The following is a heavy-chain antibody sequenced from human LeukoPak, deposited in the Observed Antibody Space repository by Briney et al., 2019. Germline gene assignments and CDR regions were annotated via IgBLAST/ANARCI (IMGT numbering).Heavy chain of an antibody. D-gene: IGHD6-13*01. V-gene: IGHV1-69*04. Sequence: ASVKVSCKASGGTFSSYAIIGVRQAPGQGLEWIAMIIPIVGSANYAQKFQSRVTITADKSTSTAYMELSSLRSEDTAVYYCATHIKAAAGTEPWGQGTLVTVSS. CDR1: GGTFSSYA. J-gene: IGHJ5*02. CDR2: IIPIVGSA. CDR3: ATHIKAAAGTEP.